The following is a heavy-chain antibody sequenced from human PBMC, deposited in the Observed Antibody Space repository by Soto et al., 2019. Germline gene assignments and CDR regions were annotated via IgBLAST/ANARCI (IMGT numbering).Heavy chain of an antibody. Sequence: QVQLQESGPGLVRPSETLSLTCTVSGDSLSTYYWSWIRQPAGARLEWIGRIHDTGRTNYNPSLKSRVTMSVDTSKNQFSLRVNSVTDADTAVYYCARESVSGTYRFDSWGQGTLVTVSS. CDR3: ARESVSGTYRFDS. CDR1: GDSLSTYY. CDR2: IHDTGRT. D-gene: IGHD3-16*02. J-gene: IGHJ4*02. V-gene: IGHV4-4*07.